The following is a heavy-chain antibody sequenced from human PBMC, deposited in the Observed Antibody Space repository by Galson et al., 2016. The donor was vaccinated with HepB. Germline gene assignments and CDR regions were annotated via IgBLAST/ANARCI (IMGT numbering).Heavy chain of an antibody. J-gene: IGHJ6*02. CDR2: IRSSSSTI. D-gene: IGHD3-3*01. Sequence: SLRLSCAASGFTFSSYSMNWVRQAQGKGLEWVSYIRSSSSTIYYADSVKGRFTISRDNAKNSLYLQMNSLRDEDTAVYYCARDRVSGDFWSGYYTGIGMDVWGQGTTVTVSS. V-gene: IGHV3-48*02. CDR1: GFTFSSYS. CDR3: ARDRVSGDFWSGYYTGIGMDV.